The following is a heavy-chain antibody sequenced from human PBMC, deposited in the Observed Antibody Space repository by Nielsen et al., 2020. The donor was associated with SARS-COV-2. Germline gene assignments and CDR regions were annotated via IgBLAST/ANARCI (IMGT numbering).Heavy chain of an antibody. CDR2: IYYSGST. CDR1: GGSISSYY. J-gene: IGHJ4*02. D-gene: IGHD1-14*01. CDR3: ASDLRGRDFDY. V-gene: IGHV4-59*12. Sequence: SETLSLTCTVSGGSISSYYWSWIRQPPGKGLEWIGYIYYSGSTNYNPSLKSRVTISVDKSKNQFSLKLSSVTAADTAVYYCASDLRGRDFDYWGQGTLVTVSS.